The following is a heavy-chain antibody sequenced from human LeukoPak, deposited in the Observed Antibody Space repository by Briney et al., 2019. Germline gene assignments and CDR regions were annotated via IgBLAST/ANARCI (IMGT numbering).Heavy chain of an antibody. CDR3: TTELDIRPNHY. CDR1: GFTVSSNF. D-gene: IGHD3-22*01. CDR2: IKRKSDGGTT. Sequence: GGSLRLSCAASGFTVSSNFMSWVRQAPGKGLEWVGRIKRKSDGGTTDYAAPVKGRFTISRDDSKNTLYLQMNSLKSEDTAVYYCTTELDIRPNHYWGQGTLVTVSS. J-gene: IGHJ4*02. V-gene: IGHV3-15*01.